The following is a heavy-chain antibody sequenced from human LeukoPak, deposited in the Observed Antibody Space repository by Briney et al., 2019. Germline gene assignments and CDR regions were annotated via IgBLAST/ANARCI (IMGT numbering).Heavy chain of an antibody. CDR2: IYYSGST. J-gene: IGHJ4*02. CDR1: GGSISSGGYY. Sequence: SETLSLTCTVSGGSISSGGYYWSWIRQHPGKGLEWIGYIYYSGSTYYNPSLKGRVTITVDTSKNQFSRKLSSVTAADTAVYYCARTGSSGYDSFDYWGQGTLVTVSS. CDR3: ARTGSSGYDSFDY. V-gene: IGHV4-31*03. D-gene: IGHD3-22*01.